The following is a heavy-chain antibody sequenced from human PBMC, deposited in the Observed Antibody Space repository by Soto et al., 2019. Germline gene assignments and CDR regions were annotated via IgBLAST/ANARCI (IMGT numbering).Heavy chain of an antibody. CDR1: GDSIGSDYYY. J-gene: IGHJ4*02. D-gene: IGHD1-1*01. Sequence: SETLSLTCTVSGDSIGSDYYYWTWIRQPPGKGLEWIGYIYNSGRTSYNPSLKSRITISVDTSENQFSLKMNSVTAADTAVYYCARESANSPSHTDSCGQRTLVTVSS. CDR3: ARESANSPSHTDS. V-gene: IGHV4-30-4*02. CDR2: IYNSGRT.